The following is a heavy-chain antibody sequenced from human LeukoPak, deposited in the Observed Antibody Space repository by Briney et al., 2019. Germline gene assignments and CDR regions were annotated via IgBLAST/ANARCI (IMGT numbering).Heavy chain of an antibody. D-gene: IGHD5-18*01. J-gene: IGHJ3*01. CDR1: GFTISSYE. Sequence: PGGSLRLSCAASGFTISSYELNWVRQAPGKGLEWVSYISSSGSTIYYADSVKGRFTISRDNAKNSLYLQMNSLRAEDTAVYYCAKHHPSYGYRSLVPWGQGTMVTVSS. CDR2: ISSSGSTI. V-gene: IGHV3-48*03. CDR3: AKHHPSYGYRSLVP.